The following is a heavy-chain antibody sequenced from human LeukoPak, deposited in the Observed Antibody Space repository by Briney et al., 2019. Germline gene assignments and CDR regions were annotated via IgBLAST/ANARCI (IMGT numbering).Heavy chain of an antibody. J-gene: IGHJ4*02. CDR2: TFQGGGEI. V-gene: IGHV3-23*01. CDR1: GYTFSDFA. CDR3: AKEHLPLGYCSSTSCYFDY. Sequence: PGGSLRFSCAASGYTFSDFAMIWVRQPPGKGLEWVSSTFQGGGEIHYADSVKGRFTISRDNSKNTLYLQMNSLRAEDTAVYYCAKEHLPLGYCSSTSCYFDYWGQGTLVTVSS. D-gene: IGHD2-2*01.